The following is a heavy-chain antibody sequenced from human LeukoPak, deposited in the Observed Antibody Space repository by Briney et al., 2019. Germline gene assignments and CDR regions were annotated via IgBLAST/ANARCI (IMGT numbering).Heavy chain of an antibody. D-gene: IGHD2-8*02. J-gene: IGHJ4*02. CDR2: ISSTSAYT. CDR1: GFPFTSGFTFSDYY. Sequence: GGSLRLSCAASGFPFTSGFTFSDYYMSWIRQAPGKELEWVSYISSTSAYTSYADSVKGRFTISRDNANNSLFLQMNGLRAEDTAIYYCARGGTGAFDYWGQGTLVTVSS. CDR3: ARGGTGAFDY. V-gene: IGHV3-11*06.